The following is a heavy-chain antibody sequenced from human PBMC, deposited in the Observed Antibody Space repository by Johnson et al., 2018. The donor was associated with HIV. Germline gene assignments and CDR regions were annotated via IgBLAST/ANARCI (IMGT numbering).Heavy chain of an antibody. Sequence: VQLVESGGGLIQPGGSLRLSCAASGFNVSCNHMAWVRQGTWKGLEWVSTISGGVSGTYYADSVKGRFTISRDNSKNTLYLQMNSLRPEDTAMYYCARETVAGTMGGAFDIWGQGTMVTVSS. D-gene: IGHD1-1*01. CDR2: ISGGVSGT. CDR3: ARETVAGTMGGAFDI. CDR1: GFNVSCNH. J-gene: IGHJ3*02. V-gene: IGHV3-66*03.